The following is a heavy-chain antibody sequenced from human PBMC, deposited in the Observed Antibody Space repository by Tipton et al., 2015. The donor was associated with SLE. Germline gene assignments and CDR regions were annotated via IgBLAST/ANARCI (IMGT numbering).Heavy chain of an antibody. CDR3: ARGPYSGSLDY. CDR1: GYTFTNYG. J-gene: IGHJ4*02. CDR2: ISAYTGET. Sequence: QLVQSGAEVQKPGASVKVSCKASGYTFTNYGISWVRQAPGQGLEWVGWISAYTGETIYAQKFQGRVTMTTDTATSTAYMELRSLRSDDTAVYFCARGPYSGSLDYWGQGTLVTVSS. D-gene: IGHD1-26*01. V-gene: IGHV1-18*01.